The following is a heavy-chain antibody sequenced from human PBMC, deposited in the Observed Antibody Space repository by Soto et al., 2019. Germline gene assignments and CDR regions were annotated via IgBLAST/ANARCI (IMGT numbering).Heavy chain of an antibody. CDR1: GYTFTSYC. Sequence: ASVKVSCKASGYTFTSYCISWVRQAPGQGLEWMGWISAYNGNTNYAQKLQGRVTMTTDTSTSTAYMELRSLRSDDTAVYYCARDQRTSRNYVPAYWGQGTLVTVPS. J-gene: IGHJ4*02. CDR2: ISAYNGNT. CDR3: ARDQRTSRNYVPAY. V-gene: IGHV1-18*01. D-gene: IGHD1-7*01.